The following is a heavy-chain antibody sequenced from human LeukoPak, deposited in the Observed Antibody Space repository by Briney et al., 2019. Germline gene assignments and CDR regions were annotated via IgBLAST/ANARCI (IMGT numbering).Heavy chain of an antibody. V-gene: IGHV4-4*07. J-gene: IGHJ4*02. CDR3: AREGSSGWLFDY. CDR1: GGSISSYY. Sequence: SETLSLTCTVSGGSISSYYWSWIRQPAGKGLEWIGRIYTSGSTNYNPSLKSRVTMSVDTSKNQFSLKLSSVTASDTAVYYCAREGSSGWLFDYWGQGTLVTVSS. CDR2: IYTSGST. D-gene: IGHD6-19*01.